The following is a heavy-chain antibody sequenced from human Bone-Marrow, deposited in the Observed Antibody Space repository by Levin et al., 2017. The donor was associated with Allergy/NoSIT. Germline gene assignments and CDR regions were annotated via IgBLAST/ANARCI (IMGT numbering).Heavy chain of an antibody. CDR1: GYSFSRYD. Sequence: GESLKISCNATGYSFSRYDINWVRQATGQGPEWMGWLNPNSGNTVLAQKFQGRVTLTRNTSISTAYLELSSLRDDDTALYYCARGLLLYPHAFDIWGQGTVVTVSS. J-gene: IGHJ3*02. V-gene: IGHV1-8*01. CDR2: LNPNSGNT. CDR3: ARGLLLYPHAFDI. D-gene: IGHD2-2*02.